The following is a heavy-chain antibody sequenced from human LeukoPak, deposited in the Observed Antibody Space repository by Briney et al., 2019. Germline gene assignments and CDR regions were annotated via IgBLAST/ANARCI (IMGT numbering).Heavy chain of an antibody. CDR1: GGSDSSGNYY. D-gene: IGHD4-23*01. J-gene: IGHJ4*02. Sequence: PSETLSLTCTVSGGSDSSGNYYWSWIRQPPGKGLEWIAYISYSGTINYNPSLKSRLTISVDTSKNQFSLELSSVTAADTAVYYCARVYSWHGGNFDYWGQGTLVTVSS. CDR2: ISYSGTI. CDR3: ARVYSWHGGNFDY. V-gene: IGHV4-61*01.